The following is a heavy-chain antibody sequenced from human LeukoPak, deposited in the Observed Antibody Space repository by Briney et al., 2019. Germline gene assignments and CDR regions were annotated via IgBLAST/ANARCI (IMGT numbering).Heavy chain of an antibody. V-gene: IGHV3-74*01. D-gene: IGHD3-16*01. J-gene: IGHJ4*02. CDR2: IYTDGSRI. Sequence: GGSLRLSSTASRFTSSSYWMHWGRQAPGKGLVWVSRIYTDGSRITYADSVKGRFTISRDNAKNTLYLQMNSVSAEDTAVYYCARGHSWAFALDFWGQGSLVTVSS. CDR3: ARGHSWAFALDF. CDR1: RFTSSSYW.